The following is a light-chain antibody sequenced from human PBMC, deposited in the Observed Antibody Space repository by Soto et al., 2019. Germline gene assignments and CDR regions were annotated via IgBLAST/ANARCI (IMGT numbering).Light chain of an antibody. CDR1: QSISSW. CDR2: DAS. CDR3: QQYHSRT. J-gene: IGKJ1*01. V-gene: IGKV1-5*01. Sequence: DIQMTQSPSTLSASVGDRVTITCRASQSISSWLAWYQQKPGKAPKLLIYDASSLESGVPSRFSGSGSGTEFTLTISSLQPDDFATYYCQQYHSRTFGQGTKVDIK.